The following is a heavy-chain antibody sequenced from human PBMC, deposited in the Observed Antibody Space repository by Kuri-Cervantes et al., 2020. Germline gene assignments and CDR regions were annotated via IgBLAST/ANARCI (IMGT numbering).Heavy chain of an antibody. Sequence: SETLSLTCTVSGGSISHYYWSWIRHPPGKGLELIGFFCYSGSTYYNPSLKSRVTISVDTSKNQFSLKLTSVTAADTAVYYCARINYWGSGDDAFDIWGQGTTVTVSS. CDR2: FCYSGST. V-gene: IGHV4-59*08. J-gene: IGHJ3*02. CDR3: ARINYWGSGDDAFDI. D-gene: IGHD3-10*01. CDR1: GGSISHYY.